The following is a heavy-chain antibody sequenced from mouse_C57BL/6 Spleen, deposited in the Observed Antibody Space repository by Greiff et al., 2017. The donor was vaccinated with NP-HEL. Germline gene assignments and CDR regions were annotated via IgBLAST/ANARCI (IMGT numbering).Heavy chain of an antibody. CDR3: ARGGLITTVVAHWYFDV. D-gene: IGHD1-1*01. CDR2: INPYNGGT. V-gene: IGHV1-19*01. Sequence: EVQLQQSGPVLVKPGASVKMSCKASGYTFTDYYMNWVKQSHGKSLEWIGVINPYNGGTSYNQKFKGKATLTVDKSSSTAYMELNSLTSEDSAVYYCARGGLITTVVAHWYFDVWGTGTTVTVSS. J-gene: IGHJ1*03. CDR1: GYTFTDYY.